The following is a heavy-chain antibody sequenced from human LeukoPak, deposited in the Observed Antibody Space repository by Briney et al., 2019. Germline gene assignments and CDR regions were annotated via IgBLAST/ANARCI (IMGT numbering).Heavy chain of an antibody. V-gene: IGHV4-34*01. Sequence: GSLRLSCAASGFTFSTYNMNWVRQAPGKGLEWIGEINHSGSTNYNPSLKSRVTISVDTSKKQFSLKLSSVTAADTAFYYCARYVVSSPHDAFDIWGQGTMVTVSS. CDR2: INHSGST. D-gene: IGHD3-10*02. CDR3: ARYVVSSPHDAFDI. J-gene: IGHJ3*02. CDR1: GFTFSTYN.